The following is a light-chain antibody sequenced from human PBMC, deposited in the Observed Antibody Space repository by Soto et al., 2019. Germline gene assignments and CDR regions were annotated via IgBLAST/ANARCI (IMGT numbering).Light chain of an antibody. CDR3: QQYNSYWT. J-gene: IGKJ1*01. CDR2: DAS. V-gene: IGKV1-5*01. Sequence: DIQMTQSPSTLSASVGDRVTITCRASQSISSWLAWYQQKPGKAPKLLIYDASSLESGVPSRFSGSGSGTEFTLTISSLKPDDFATYYCQQYNSYWTFGQGTKLDIK. CDR1: QSISSW.